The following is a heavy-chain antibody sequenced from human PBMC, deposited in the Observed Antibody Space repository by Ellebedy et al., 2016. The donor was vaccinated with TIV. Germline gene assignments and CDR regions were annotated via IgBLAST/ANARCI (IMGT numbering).Heavy chain of an antibody. CDR2: ISSSSSYI. CDR1: GFTFSSYS. Sequence: GESLKISCAASGFTFSSYSMNWVRQAPGKGLEWVSSISSSSSYIYYADSVKGRFTISRDNAKNSLSLQMNSLRAEDTAVYDCARAWMVRGVSWGQGTLVTVSS. J-gene: IGHJ4*02. V-gene: IGHV3-21*01. D-gene: IGHD3-10*01. CDR3: ARAWMVRGVS.